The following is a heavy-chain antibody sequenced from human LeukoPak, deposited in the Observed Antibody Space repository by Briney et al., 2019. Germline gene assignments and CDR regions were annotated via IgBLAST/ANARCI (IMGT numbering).Heavy chain of an antibody. Sequence: GGSLRLSCAASVFSFSSYAMSWVRQAPGKGLEWVSGISNSGAGTYYGDSVKGRFTISRDNSKNTLYLQMNSLRAEDTAVYFCAKEGYASGTFQLDYWGQGTLVTVSS. CDR2: ISNSGAGT. D-gene: IGHD3-10*01. CDR3: AKEGYASGTFQLDY. CDR1: VFSFSSYA. J-gene: IGHJ4*02. V-gene: IGHV3-23*01.